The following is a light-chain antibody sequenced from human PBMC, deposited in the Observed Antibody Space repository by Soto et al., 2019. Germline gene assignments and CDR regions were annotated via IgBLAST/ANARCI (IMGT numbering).Light chain of an antibody. CDR3: QQYKNWPRT. J-gene: IGKJ1*01. CDR1: ESVDIN. V-gene: IGKV3-15*01. Sequence: EIVLTQSPATLSVSPGEGRTLSCRASESVDINLAWYQQKPGQAPRLLIYGASTRATDMPGTFSGRGSGTEFTLTISSLQSEDFAVYYCQQYKNWPRTFGQGTKVDIK. CDR2: GAS.